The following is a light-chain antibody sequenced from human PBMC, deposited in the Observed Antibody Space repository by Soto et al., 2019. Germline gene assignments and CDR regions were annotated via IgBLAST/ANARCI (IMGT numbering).Light chain of an antibody. CDR2: DAS. V-gene: IGKV3-11*01. Sequence: EIVLTQSPATLSLSPGERATLSCRASQSVSSYLAWYQQKPGQAPRLLLYDASNRATGIPARFSGSGSGTDFTLTISSLEPEDFAVYYCQQRSSNWPPVTFGQGTRLEIK. CDR3: QQRSSNWPPVT. J-gene: IGKJ5*01. CDR1: QSVSSY.